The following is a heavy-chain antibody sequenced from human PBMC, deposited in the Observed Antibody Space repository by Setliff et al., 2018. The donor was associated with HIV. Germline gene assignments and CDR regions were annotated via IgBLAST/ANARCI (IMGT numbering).Heavy chain of an antibody. CDR1: GGSISSNKW. D-gene: IGHD1-20*01. J-gene: IGHJ5*02. Sequence: PSETLSLTCAVSGGSISSNKWWSWVRQPPGKGLEWIGSIYYSGSTNYNPSLKSRVTISVDTSKNQLSLKLSSVTAADTAVYYCARDFGDNSGWDLWGQGMLVTVSS. V-gene: IGHV4-4*02. CDR3: ARDFGDNSGWDL. CDR2: IYYSGST.